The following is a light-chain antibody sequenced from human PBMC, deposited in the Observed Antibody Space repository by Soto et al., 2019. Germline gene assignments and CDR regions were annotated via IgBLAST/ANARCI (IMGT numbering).Light chain of an antibody. Sequence: DIQLTQSPSTLSASVGDRVTITCRASQTISSWLAWYQQKPGKAPKLLIYKASTLKSGVPSRFRGSGSGTGFTLAISSLQPDDFATYYCQHYNSYSEAFGQGTKVELK. CDR3: QHYNSYSEA. CDR2: KAS. J-gene: IGKJ1*01. V-gene: IGKV1-5*03. CDR1: QTISSW.